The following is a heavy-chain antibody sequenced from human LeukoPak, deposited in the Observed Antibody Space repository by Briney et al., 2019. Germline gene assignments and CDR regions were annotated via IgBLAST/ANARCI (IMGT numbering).Heavy chain of an antibody. D-gene: IGHD6-19*01. CDR1: GFTFSNAW. J-gene: IGHJ4*02. Sequence: GGSLRLSCAASGFTFSNAWMSWVRQAPGKGLGWVGRIKSKTDGGTTDYAAPVKGRFTISRDDSKNTLYLQMNSLKTEDTAVYYCTTGAWSSGWFDYWGQGTLVTVSS. CDR3: TTGAWSSGWFDY. V-gene: IGHV3-15*01. CDR2: IKSKTDGGTT.